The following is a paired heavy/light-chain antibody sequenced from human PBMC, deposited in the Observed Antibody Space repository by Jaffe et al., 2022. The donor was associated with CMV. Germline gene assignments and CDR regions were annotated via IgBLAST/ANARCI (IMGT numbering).Light chain of an antibody. J-gene: IGLJ1*01. V-gene: IGLV2-23*02. CDR3: CSYANSGTPFYV. Sequence: QSALTQPASVSGSPGQSITISCTGTSSDVGSNNLVSWYQLHPGKAPKLMIYEVSKRPSGVSNRFSGSKFGNAASLTISGLQADDEADYYCCSYANSGTPFYVFGTGTKVTVL. CDR1: SSDVGSNNL. CDR2: EVS.
Heavy chain of an antibody. J-gene: IGHJ4*02. CDR1: GFIFSRYW. Sequence: EVQVVESGGGWVQPGESLRLSCAASGFIFSRYWMSWVRQAPGKGLEWVANIKEDGSEKYYVDSVKGRFTISRDNAKNSLYLQMNSLRAEDTAVYYCAREMVESFYDILTGYYNPNFDYWGQGTLVTVSS. D-gene: IGHD3-9*01. CDR3: AREMVESFYDILTGYYNPNFDY. V-gene: IGHV3-7*03. CDR2: IKEDGSEK.